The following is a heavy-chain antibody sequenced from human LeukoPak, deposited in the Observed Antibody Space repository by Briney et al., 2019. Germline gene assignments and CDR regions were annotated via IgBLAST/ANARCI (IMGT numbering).Heavy chain of an antibody. Sequence: SQTLSLTCTVSGGSISSGDYYWSWIRQPPGKGLEWIGYIYYSGSTYYNPSLKSRVTISVDTSKNQFSLKLSSVTATDTAVYYCARQDYDILTGYYPFDYWGQGTLVTVSS. CDR1: GGSISSGDYY. V-gene: IGHV4-30-4*08. CDR3: ARQDYDILTGYYPFDY. CDR2: IYYSGST. D-gene: IGHD3-9*01. J-gene: IGHJ4*02.